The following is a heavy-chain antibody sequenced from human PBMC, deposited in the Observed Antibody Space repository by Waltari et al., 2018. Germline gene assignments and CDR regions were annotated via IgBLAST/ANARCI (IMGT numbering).Heavy chain of an antibody. V-gene: IGHV1-69*02. Sequence: QVQLVQSGAEVKKPGSSVKVSCKASGGSLSSFTMDWVRQAPGQGLEWMGRITPSLDVADYAQTFQGRVTITADKSTGTGYMELTSLRSEDTAIYYCSRFDRSGSSGSIVDFWGQGSLVTVSS. CDR3: SRFDRSGSSGSIVDF. J-gene: IGHJ4*02. D-gene: IGHD3-10*01. CDR2: ITPSLDVA. CDR1: GGSLSSFT.